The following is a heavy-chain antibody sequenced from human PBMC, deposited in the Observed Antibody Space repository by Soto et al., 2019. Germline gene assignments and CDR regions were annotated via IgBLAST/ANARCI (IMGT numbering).Heavy chain of an antibody. CDR2: LYSDGST. CDR1: GFSVSSNY. CDR3: ARNWFDP. Sequence: GGSLRLSCVVSGFSVSSNYMSWVRQAPGKGLDWVSVLYSDGSTYYVDSVKGRFTISRHNSKNTLYLQMDSLRTEDTAVYYCARNWFDPWGQGTLVTVSS. V-gene: IGHV3-53*04. J-gene: IGHJ5*02.